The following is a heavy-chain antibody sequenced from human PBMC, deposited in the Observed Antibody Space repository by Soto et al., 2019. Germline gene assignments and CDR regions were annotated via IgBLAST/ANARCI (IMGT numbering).Heavy chain of an antibody. CDR2: IYYSGNT. CDR3: ASGYYDILTGRDTKYYFDY. J-gene: IGHJ4*02. D-gene: IGHD3-9*01. Sequence: QVRLQESGPGLVKPSQTLSLTCTVSGGSIINGDYYWTWIRQPPGKGLEWIGYIYYSGNTYYNPSLKSRVMIAVDTSKNQFSLNLSSVTAADTAVYYCASGYYDILTGRDTKYYFDYWGQGALVTVSS. V-gene: IGHV4-30-4*01. CDR1: GGSIINGDYY.